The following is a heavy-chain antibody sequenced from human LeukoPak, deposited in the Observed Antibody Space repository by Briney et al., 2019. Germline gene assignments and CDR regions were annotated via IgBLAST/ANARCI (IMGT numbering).Heavy chain of an antibody. D-gene: IGHD6-19*01. CDR1: GGSISSYY. J-gene: IGHJ4*02. V-gene: IGHV4-4*07. CDR3: ARDGYRSGWYLGDY. Sequence: SETLSLTCTVSGGSISSYYWSWIRQPAGKGLEWIGRIYTSGSTNYNPSLKSRVTMSVDTSKNQFSLKLSSVTAADTAVYYCARDGYRSGWYLGDYWGQGTLVTVSS. CDR2: IYTSGST.